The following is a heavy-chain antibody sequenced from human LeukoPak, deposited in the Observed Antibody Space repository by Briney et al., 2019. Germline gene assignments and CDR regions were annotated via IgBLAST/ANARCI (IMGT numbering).Heavy chain of an antibody. CDR3: AKDLGGAAAGITYFDY. CDR2: IRYDGSNK. CDR1: GFTFSSYG. D-gene: IGHD6-13*01. J-gene: IGHJ4*02. V-gene: IGHV3-30*02. Sequence: GGSLRLSCAASGFTFSSYGMHWVRQAPGKGLEGVAFIRYDGSNKYYADSVKGRFTISRDNSKNTLYLQMNSLRAEDTAVSYCAKDLGGAAAGITYFDYWGQGTLVTVSS.